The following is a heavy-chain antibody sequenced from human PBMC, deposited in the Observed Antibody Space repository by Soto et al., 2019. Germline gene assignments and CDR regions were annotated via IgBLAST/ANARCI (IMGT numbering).Heavy chain of an antibody. CDR3: ARGVSIAARDYYYYGMDV. Sequence: ASVKVSCKASGYTFTGYYMHGVRQAPGQGLEWMGWINPNSGGTNYAQKFQGRVTMTRDTSISTAYMELSRLRSDDTAVYYCARGVSIAARDYYYYGMDVWGQRTTVAVSS. V-gene: IGHV1-2*02. D-gene: IGHD6-6*01. J-gene: IGHJ6*02. CDR2: INPNSGGT. CDR1: GYTFTGYY.